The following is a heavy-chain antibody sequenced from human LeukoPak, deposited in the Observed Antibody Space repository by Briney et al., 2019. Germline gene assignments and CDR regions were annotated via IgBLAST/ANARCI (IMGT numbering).Heavy chain of an antibody. J-gene: IGHJ6*02. CDR2: IYYSGST. CDR1: GGSISSYY. D-gene: IGHD3-10*01. Sequence: SETLSLTCTVSGGSISSYYWSWIRQPPRKGLEWIGYIYYSGSTNYNPSLKSRVTISVDTSKNQFSLKLSSVTAADTAVYYCARCITMVRGVIHYYYYGMDVWGQGTTVTVSS. CDR3: ARCITMVRGVIHYYYYGMDV. V-gene: IGHV4-59*01.